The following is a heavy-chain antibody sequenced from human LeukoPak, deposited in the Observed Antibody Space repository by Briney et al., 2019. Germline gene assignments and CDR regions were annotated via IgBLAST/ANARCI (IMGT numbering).Heavy chain of an antibody. D-gene: IGHD2-2*01. CDR3: ARVYSSTHNWFDT. V-gene: IGHV4-39*07. Sequence: PSETLSLTCTVSGGSISSSSYYWAWIRQPPGGGLEWIASIYYSGTTYYNSSLKSRVTISVETSKNHFSLKLSSVTAADTALYYCARVYSSTHNWFDTWGQGTQVTVSS. CDR1: GGSISSSSYY. CDR2: IYYSGTT. J-gene: IGHJ5*02.